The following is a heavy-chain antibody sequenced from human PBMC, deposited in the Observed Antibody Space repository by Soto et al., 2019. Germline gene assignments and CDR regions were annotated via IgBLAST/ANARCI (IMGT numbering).Heavy chain of an antibody. V-gene: IGHV1-18*01. CDR3: AMVDNYVTPTPQDV. Sequence: QVQLVQSGDEVRKPGSSVKVSCKASGYIFVNYGIAWVRQAPGQGLEWRGGSSPYSGNTHYASKVQATLTMTTDTSTSTAYTDLVSLTSADTAVYYCAMVDNYVTPTPQDVWGQGTTVTVSS. CDR2: SSPYSGNT. J-gene: IGHJ6*02. CDR1: GYIFVNYG. D-gene: IGHD3-16*01.